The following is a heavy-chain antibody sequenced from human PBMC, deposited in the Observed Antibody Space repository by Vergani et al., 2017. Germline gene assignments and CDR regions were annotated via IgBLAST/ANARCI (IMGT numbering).Heavy chain of an antibody. CDR2: IYYSGST. Sequence: QVQLQESGPGLVKPSETLSLTCTVSGGSTSSYYWSWIRQPPGKGLEWIGYIYYSGSTNYNPSLKSRVTIAVDTSKNQFSLKLSSVTAADTAVYYCARDRSPYYGMDVWGQGTTVTVSS. CDR1: GGSTSSYY. CDR3: ARDRSPYYGMDV. V-gene: IGHV4-59*01. J-gene: IGHJ6*02.